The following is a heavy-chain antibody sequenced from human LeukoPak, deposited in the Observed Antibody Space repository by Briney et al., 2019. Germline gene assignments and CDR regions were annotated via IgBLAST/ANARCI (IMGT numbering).Heavy chain of an antibody. J-gene: IGHJ1*01. D-gene: IGHD3-22*01. CDR2: IRGSGDST. CDR1: GFTFSSYA. V-gene: IGHV3-23*01. Sequence: GGSLRLSCAASGFTFSSYAMSWVRQAPGKGLEWVSLIRGSGDSTYYAKSVKGRFTISRDNSKNTLYLQMNSLRAEDTAVYYCAKDHHYYDSSGYSAEYFQHWGQGTLVTVSS. CDR3: AKDHHYYDSSGYSAEYFQH.